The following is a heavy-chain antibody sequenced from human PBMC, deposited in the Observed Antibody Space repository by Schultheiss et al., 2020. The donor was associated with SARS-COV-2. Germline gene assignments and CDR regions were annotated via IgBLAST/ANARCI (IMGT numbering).Heavy chain of an antibody. V-gene: IGHV3-21*05. D-gene: IGHD2-2*02. J-gene: IGHJ4*02. CDR3: ARGGYCSSTSCYIDRIFDY. CDR1: GFTFSSYA. CDR2: ISSSSSYT. Sequence: GGSLRLSCSASGFTFSSYAMHWVRQAPGKGLEWVSYISSSSSYTNYADSVKGRFTISRDNAKNSLYLQMNSLRAEDTAVYYCARGGYCSSTSCYIDRIFDYWGQGTLVTVSS.